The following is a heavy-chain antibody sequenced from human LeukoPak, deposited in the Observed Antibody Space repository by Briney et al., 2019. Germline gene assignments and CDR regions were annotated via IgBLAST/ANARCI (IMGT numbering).Heavy chain of an antibody. D-gene: IGHD3-9*01. V-gene: IGHV1-18*01. CDR2: IGAYNGNT. CDR1: GYTFTSYG. J-gene: IGHJ4*02. Sequence: ASVKVSCKASGYTFTSYGISWVRQAPGQGLEWMGWIGAYNGNTNYAQKLQGRVTMTTDTSTSTAYMELRSLRSDDTAVYYCARDQKYYDILTGYHFDYWGQGTLVTVSS. CDR3: ARDQKYYDILTGYHFDY.